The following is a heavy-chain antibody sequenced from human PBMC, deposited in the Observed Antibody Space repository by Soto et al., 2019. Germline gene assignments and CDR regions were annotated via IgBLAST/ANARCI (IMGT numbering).Heavy chain of an antibody. CDR2: IRVNNGDT. CDR1: GYTFTNSG. J-gene: IGHJ4*02. CDR3: AIDLGYSDFYAHY. Sequence: ASVKVSCKASGYTFTNSGFSWVRQAPGQGLQWVGWIRVNNGDTHYSQKLQGRVTMTTDTSTTTVFMELRSLRSDDTAVYYCAIDLGYSDFYAHYWRQGTLVTVSS. D-gene: IGHD4-17*01. V-gene: IGHV1-18*01.